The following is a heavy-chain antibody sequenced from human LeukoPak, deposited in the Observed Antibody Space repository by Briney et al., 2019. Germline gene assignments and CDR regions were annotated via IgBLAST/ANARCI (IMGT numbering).Heavy chain of an antibody. V-gene: IGHV1-3*01. CDR2: INAGNGNT. CDR1: GYTFTSYA. J-gene: IGHJ4*02. CDR3: ARDLGATLCDY. Sequence: ASVKVSCKASGYTFTSYAMHWVRQAPGQRLEWMGWINAGNGNTKYSQKFEGRVTITRGTSASTAYMELSSLRSEDTAVYYCARDLGATLCDYWGQGTLVTVSS. D-gene: IGHD2-15*01.